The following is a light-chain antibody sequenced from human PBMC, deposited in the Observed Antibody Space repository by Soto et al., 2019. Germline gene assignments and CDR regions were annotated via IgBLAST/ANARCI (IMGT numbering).Light chain of an antibody. Sequence: EIVLTQSPGTLSLSPGERATLSCRASQSVAKNYLAWYQQKPGQAPRLLIHDTSIRATGIPDRSSGSGSGTDFTLTISRLEPEDFEVYYCQLCSTPPLILGGGTKVDIK. CDR2: DTS. J-gene: IGKJ4*01. CDR1: QSVAKNY. CDR3: QLCSTPPLI. V-gene: IGKV3-20*01.